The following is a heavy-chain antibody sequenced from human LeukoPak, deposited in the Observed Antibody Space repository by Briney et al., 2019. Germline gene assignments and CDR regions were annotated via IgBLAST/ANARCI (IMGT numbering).Heavy chain of an antibody. Sequence: SETLSLTCTVSGGSISSYYWSWIRQPPGKGLEWIGYIYYSGSTNYNPSLKSRVTISVDTSKNQFSLKLSSVTAADTAVYYCAKTYGSGSSFHIWGQGTMVTVSS. V-gene: IGHV4-59*08. D-gene: IGHD3-10*01. CDR1: GGSISSYY. CDR2: IYYSGST. CDR3: AKTYGSGSSFHI. J-gene: IGHJ3*02.